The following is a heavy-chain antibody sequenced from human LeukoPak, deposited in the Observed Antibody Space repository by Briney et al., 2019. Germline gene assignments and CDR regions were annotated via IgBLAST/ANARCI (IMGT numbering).Heavy chain of an antibody. CDR1: GYTFSSYS. D-gene: IGHD6-13*01. Sequence: GGSLRLSCAASGYTFSSYSMNWVRQAPGKGLEWVSSISSSSSYIYYADSVKGRFTISRDNAKNSLYLQMNSLRAEDTAVYYCARVPRGIADYWGQGTLVTVSS. CDR2: ISSSSSYI. CDR3: ARVPRGIADY. J-gene: IGHJ4*02. V-gene: IGHV3-21*01.